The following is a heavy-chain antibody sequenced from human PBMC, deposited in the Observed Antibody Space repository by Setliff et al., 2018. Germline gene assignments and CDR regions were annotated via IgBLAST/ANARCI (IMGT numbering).Heavy chain of an antibody. Sequence: LSLTCSVSGGSITSGGGFYWAWIRQPPGKELEWIGSFYSFGSIYYSPSLKNRVTISIDTSKNQFSLKLASVTAADTAVYYCARYNPGSSAHWFDPWGQGTLVTVSS. CDR1: GGSITSGGGFY. V-gene: IGHV4-39*07. J-gene: IGHJ5*02. D-gene: IGHD3-10*01. CDR2: FYSFGSI. CDR3: ARYNPGSSAHWFDP.